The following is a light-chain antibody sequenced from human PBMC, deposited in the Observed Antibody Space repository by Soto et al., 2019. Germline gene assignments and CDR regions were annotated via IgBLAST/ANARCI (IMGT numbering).Light chain of an antibody. CDR1: SSNIGATYD. V-gene: IGLV1-40*01. CDR2: GNS. J-gene: IGLJ1*01. CDR3: KSYDSSLSAHYV. Sequence: QSALTQPPSVSGAPGQRVTISCTGSSSNIGATYDVQWYQQLPGTAPKLLIYGNSNRPSGVPDRFSGSKSGTSASLAITGLQADDEADYYCKSYDSSLSAHYVFGPGTKVTVL.